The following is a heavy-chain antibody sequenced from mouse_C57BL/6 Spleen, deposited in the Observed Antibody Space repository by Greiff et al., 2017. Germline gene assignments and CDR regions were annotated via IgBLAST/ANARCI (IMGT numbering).Heavy chain of an antibody. CDR2: IYPSDSET. J-gene: IGHJ4*01. D-gene: IGHD2-4*01. Sequence: QVQLQQPGAELVRPGSSVKLSCKASGYTFTSYWMDWVKQRPGQGLEWIGNIYPSDSETHYNQKFKDKATLTVDKSDSTAYMQLRSLTSEDSAVYSCARRSAHYDYPYFYAIDYWGQGTSVTVSS. CDR3: ARRSAHYDYPYFYAIDY. V-gene: IGHV1-61*01. CDR1: GYTFTSYW.